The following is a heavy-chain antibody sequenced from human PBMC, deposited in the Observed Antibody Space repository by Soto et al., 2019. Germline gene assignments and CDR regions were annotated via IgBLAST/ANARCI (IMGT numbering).Heavy chain of an antibody. CDR2: TYYRSKWYN. J-gene: IGHJ3*02. Sequence: SQTLSLTCAISGDSVSSNSAAWNWIRRSPSRGLEWLGRTYYRSKWYNDYAVSVKSRITINPDTSRNQFSLQLNSVTPEDTAVYSWARAIFPPPVCWGCNPPAPGAFDTWAKGKMVPVSS. V-gene: IGHV6-1*01. D-gene: IGHD3-16*02. CDR3: ARAIFPPPVCWGCNPPAPGAFDT. CDR1: GDSVSSNSAA.